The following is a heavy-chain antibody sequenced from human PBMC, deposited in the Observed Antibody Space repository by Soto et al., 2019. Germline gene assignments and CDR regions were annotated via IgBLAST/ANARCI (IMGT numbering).Heavy chain of an antibody. CDR2: ISISSSAI. V-gene: IGHV3-48*02. Sequence: KVREWDASISISSSAIYYADSVKGRFTISRDNAKNSLYLQMNRLRDEDTDVYYCAREEATRMGFRIYGMAVRGHG. J-gene: IGHJ6*01. CDR3: AREEATRMGFRIYGMAV. D-gene: IGHD1-1*01.